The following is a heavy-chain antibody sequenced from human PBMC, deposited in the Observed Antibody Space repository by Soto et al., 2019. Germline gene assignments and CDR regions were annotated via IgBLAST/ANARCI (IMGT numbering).Heavy chain of an antibody. CDR1: GGTFSSYA. D-gene: IGHD3-22*01. CDR2: FIPVVGTT. V-gene: IGHV1-69*13. Sequence: ASVKVSCKASGGTFSSYAISWVRQAPGQGLEWMGGFIPVVGTTNYAQKFQGRVTMTADASTDTAYMELSSLRSEDTAVYYCARVQEYDSSGYYFEYYFDYWGQGTLVTVSS. J-gene: IGHJ4*02. CDR3: ARVQEYDSSGYYFEYYFDY.